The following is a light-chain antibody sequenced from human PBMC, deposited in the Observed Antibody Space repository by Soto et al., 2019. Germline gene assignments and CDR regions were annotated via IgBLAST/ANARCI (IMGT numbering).Light chain of an antibody. CDR3: QSYDSSLREV. V-gene: IGLV1-40*01. J-gene: IGLJ2*01. CDR1: SSNIGAGYD. CDR2: GNS. Sequence: QSLLTQPPSVSGAPGQRVTISCTGSSSNIGAGYDVHWYQQLPGTAPKLLIYGNSNRPSGVPDRFSGSKSGTSASLAITGLQAEDEADYYCQSYDSSLREVFGGGTKLTV.